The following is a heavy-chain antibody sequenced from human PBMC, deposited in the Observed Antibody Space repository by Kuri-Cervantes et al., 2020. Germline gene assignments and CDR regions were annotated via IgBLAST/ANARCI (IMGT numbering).Heavy chain of an antibody. CDR3: AKARDYGDYLNSFDP. CDR2: IDTAGDT. D-gene: IGHD4-17*01. Sequence: GESLKISCAASGFTFSSYDMEWVRQATGKGLEWVSAIDTAGDTYYPDSVKGRFTISRDNSKNTLYLQMNSLRAEDTAVYYCAKARDYGDYLNSFDPWGQGTLVTVSS. V-gene: IGHV3-13*01. J-gene: IGHJ5*02. CDR1: GFTFSSYD.